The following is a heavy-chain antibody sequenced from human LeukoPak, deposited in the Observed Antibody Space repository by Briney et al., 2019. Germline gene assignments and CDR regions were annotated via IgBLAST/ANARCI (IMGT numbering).Heavy chain of an antibody. CDR1: GGSISSYY. CDR2: ILYSGST. Sequence: SETLSLTCTVSGGSISSYYWSWIRQPPGKGLEWIGYILYSGSTSYNPSLKSRVTISVDTSKNQFSLKPSSVTAADTAVYYCTRSPGLGYNYASFGYWGQGTPVTVSS. J-gene: IGHJ4*02. V-gene: IGHV4-59*08. CDR3: TRSPGLGYNYASFGY. D-gene: IGHD5-18*01.